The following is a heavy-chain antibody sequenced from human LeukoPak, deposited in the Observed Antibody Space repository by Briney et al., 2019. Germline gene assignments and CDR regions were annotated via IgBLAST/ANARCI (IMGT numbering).Heavy chain of an antibody. CDR3: ARAGVGQLERRRLADAFDI. CDR1: GGSISSYY. CDR2: IYTSGST. V-gene: IGHV4-4*09. D-gene: IGHD1-1*01. Sequence: PSETLSLTCTVSGGSISSYYWRWIRQPPGKGLEWFGYIYTSGSTNDNPSLKSRVTISVDTSKNQFSLKLSSVTAADTAVYYCARAGVGQLERRRLADAFDIWGQGTMVTVSS. J-gene: IGHJ3*02.